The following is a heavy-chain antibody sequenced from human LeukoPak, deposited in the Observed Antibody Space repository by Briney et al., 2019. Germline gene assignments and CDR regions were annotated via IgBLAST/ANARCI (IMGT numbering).Heavy chain of an antibody. CDR1: GGTFSSYA. V-gene: IGHV1-69*06. D-gene: IGHD3-9*01. J-gene: IGHJ4*02. CDR3: ARDALRYFDWLYY. CDR2: IIPIFGTA. Sequence: SVTVSCKASGGTFSSYAISWVRQAPGQGLEWMGGIIPIFGTANYAQKFQGRVTITADKSTSTAYTELSSLRSEDTAVYYCARDALRYFDWLYYWGQGTLVTVSS.